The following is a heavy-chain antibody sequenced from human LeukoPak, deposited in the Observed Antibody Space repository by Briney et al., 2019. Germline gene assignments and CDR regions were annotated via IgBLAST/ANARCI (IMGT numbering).Heavy chain of an antibody. V-gene: IGHV3-48*03. Sequence: GGSLRLSCSASGFTFNNYEMSWVCQAPGKGLEWVSYISSIGSISYYSDSVKGRFTISRDNAKNSVFLQMNTLRAEDTGVYYCARQAYGSGWFWGQGTLVSVSS. CDR2: ISSIGSIS. CDR3: ARQAYGSGWF. J-gene: IGHJ4*02. D-gene: IGHD6-19*01. CDR1: GFTFNNYE.